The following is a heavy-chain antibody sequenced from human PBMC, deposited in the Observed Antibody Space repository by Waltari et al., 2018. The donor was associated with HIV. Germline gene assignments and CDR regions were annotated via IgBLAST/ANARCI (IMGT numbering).Heavy chain of an antibody. Sequence: EVQLVESGGGLVQPGGSLRLSCVASGFTFRSYWMHWVRQGPGRGLVWVSRINNDGSNTNYADPVKGRFTISRDNAKNTLYLQMNSLRAEDTAVYSCVRDYDSSGYYSANWFDPWGQGTLVTVSS. D-gene: IGHD3-22*01. V-gene: IGHV3-74*01. CDR2: INNDGSNT. J-gene: IGHJ5*02. CDR3: VRDYDSSGYYSANWFDP. CDR1: GFTFRSYW.